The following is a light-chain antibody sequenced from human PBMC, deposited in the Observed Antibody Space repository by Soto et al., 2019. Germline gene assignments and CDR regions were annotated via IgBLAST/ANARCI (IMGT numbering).Light chain of an antibody. Sequence: DIQVTQSPSSLPASVGDRVTIACRASQGFSNYLAWYQQKPGNLPNLLIYDASYLQSGLSSRFSGSGSGTEFTLIISSLQPEDVATYYCQKYDSAPWAFGQGTKVEIK. CDR2: DAS. CDR1: QGFSNY. V-gene: IGKV1-27*01. CDR3: QKYDSAPWA. J-gene: IGKJ1*01.